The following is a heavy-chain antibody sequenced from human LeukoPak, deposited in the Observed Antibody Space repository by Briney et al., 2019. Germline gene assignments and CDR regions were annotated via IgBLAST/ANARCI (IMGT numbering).Heavy chain of an antibody. CDR2: IYYSGST. V-gene: IGHV4-59*01. CDR3: ARNRGSSSRWYNWFDP. D-gene: IGHD6-13*01. CDR1: GGSMNSYY. Sequence: PSETLSLTCTVFGGSMNSYYWSWIRQPPGKGLEWIGYIYYSGSTNYNPSLKSRVTISVDTSKNQFSLKLSSVTAADTAVYYCARNRGSSSRWYNWFDPWGQGTLVTVSS. J-gene: IGHJ5*02.